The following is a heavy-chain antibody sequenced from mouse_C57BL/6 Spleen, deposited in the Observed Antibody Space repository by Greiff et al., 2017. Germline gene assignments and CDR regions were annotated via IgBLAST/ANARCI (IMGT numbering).Heavy chain of an antibody. D-gene: IGHD2-3*01. CDR2: IDPSDSYT. CDR3: ARNGDGYSAWFAY. CDR1: GYTSTSYW. Sequence: QVQLQQPGAELVKPGASVKLSCKASGYTSTSYWMQWVKQRPGQGLEWIGEIDPSDSYTNYNQKFKGKGTLTVDTSSSTAYMQLSSLTSEDSAVYYCARNGDGYSAWFAYWGQGTLVTVSA. V-gene: IGHV1-50*01. J-gene: IGHJ3*01.